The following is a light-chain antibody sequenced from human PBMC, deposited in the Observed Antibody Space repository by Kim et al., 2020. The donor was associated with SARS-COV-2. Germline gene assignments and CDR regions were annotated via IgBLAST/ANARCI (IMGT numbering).Light chain of an antibody. V-gene: IGKV1-5*01. CDR1: QRVSHS. CDR3: HQYGSSPWS. J-gene: IGKJ1*01. Sequence: ASVGDRVTITCRASQRVSHSLAWYQRKPGKAPKLLVYDASSLEGGVPSRFSGSGSGTELTLTITSLQPDDFATYYCHQYGSSPWSFGQGTKVDIK. CDR2: DAS.